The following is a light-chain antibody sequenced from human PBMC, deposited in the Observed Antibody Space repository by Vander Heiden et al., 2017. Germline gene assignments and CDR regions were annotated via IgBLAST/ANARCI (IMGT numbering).Light chain of an antibody. CDR3: QKYYSTPWT. CDR2: WAS. V-gene: IGKV4-1*01. CDR1: QSVLYSSNNKNY. Sequence: DIVMTQSPASLAVSLGARATINCKSSQSVLYSSNNKNYLAWYQQKPGQPPKLLIYWASTRESGVPDRFSGSGSGTDFTLTISSLQAEDVAVYYCQKYYSTPWTFGQGTKVEIK. J-gene: IGKJ1*01.